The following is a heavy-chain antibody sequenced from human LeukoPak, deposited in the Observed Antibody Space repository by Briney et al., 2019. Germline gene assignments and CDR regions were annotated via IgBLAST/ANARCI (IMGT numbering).Heavy chain of an antibody. J-gene: IGHJ4*02. CDR2: ISYDGSNK. V-gene: IGHV3-30*03. Sequence: GGSLRLSCAASGFTFSSYGMHWVRQAPGKGLEWVAVISYDGSNKYYADSVKGRFTISRDNSKNTLYLQMNSLRAEDTAVYYCARDASVLRGYGYFDYWGQGTLVTVSS. CDR1: GFTFSSYG. D-gene: IGHD5-12*01. CDR3: ARDASVLRGYGYFDY.